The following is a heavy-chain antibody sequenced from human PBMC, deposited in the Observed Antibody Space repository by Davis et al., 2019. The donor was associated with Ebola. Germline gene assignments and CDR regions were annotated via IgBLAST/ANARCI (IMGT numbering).Heavy chain of an antibody. Sequence: GGSLRLSCAASGFTFSSYDMHWVRQATGKGLEWVSAIGTAGDTYYPGSVKGRFTLSRENAKNSLYLQMNSLRAEDTAVYYCARGGGRLDYYYGMDVWGQGTTVTVSS. CDR1: GFTFSSYD. CDR3: ARGGGRLDYYYGMDV. CDR2: IGTAGDT. J-gene: IGHJ6*02. V-gene: IGHV3-13*01. D-gene: IGHD2-15*01.